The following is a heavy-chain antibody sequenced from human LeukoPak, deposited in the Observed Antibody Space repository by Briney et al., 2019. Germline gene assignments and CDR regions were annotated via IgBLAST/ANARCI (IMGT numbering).Heavy chain of an antibody. CDR1: GFTFSTYT. Sequence: SGGSLRLSCAASGFTFSTYTMAWVRQAPGGGLEWVSGISGDGYSTYYADSVKGRFAISRDNSESTLYLQMNSLRAEDTAVYYCAKDFGRNLGGPGYWGRGTRVTVSS. J-gene: IGHJ4*02. CDR3: AKDFGRNLGGPGY. D-gene: IGHD3-10*01. CDR2: ISGDGYST. V-gene: IGHV3-23*01.